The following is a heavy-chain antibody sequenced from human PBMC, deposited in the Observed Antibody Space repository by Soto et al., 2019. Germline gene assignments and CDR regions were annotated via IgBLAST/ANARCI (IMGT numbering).Heavy chain of an antibody. CDR2: IIPIFGTA. Sequence: QVQLVQSGAEVKKPGSSVKVSCKASGGTFSSYAISWVRQAPGQGLEWMGGIIPIFGTANYAQKLQGRVTITAGESTSTAYMELSSLRSEDTAVYYCAAPDPDCSGCSFPPRCWFDPWGPGTLVTVSS. CDR3: AAPDPDCSGCSFPPRCWFDP. D-gene: IGHD2-15*01. J-gene: IGHJ5*02. CDR1: GGTFSSYA. V-gene: IGHV1-69*01.